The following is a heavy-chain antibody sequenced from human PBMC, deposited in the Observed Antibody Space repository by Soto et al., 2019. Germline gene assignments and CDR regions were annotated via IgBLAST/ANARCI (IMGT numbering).Heavy chain of an antibody. CDR1: GRSISSSNW. CDR3: ARFNSGNYYEAFDI. V-gene: IGHV4-4*02. J-gene: IGHJ3*02. D-gene: IGHD1-26*01. CDR2: IYHSRST. Sequence: QVQLQESGPGLVKPSGTLSLTCAVSGRSISSSNWWSWVRQPPGKGLEWIGEIYHSRSTNYNPSLTSRVTLSVDKSKNQCSLKLSYVTAGDTAVYYCARFNSGNYYEAFDIWGQGTMVTVSS.